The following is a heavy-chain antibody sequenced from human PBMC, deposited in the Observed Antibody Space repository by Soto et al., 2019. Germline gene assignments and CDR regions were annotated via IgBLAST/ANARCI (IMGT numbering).Heavy chain of an antibody. Sequence: EVQLVESGGGLVQPGRSLRLSCTASGFTFDDYAMHWVRQAPGKGLEWVSSISWNSGNIVYADSVRGRFTISRDNAKTSLHLQMNSLRAEDTALYYCTKGASTSCFSAFDLWGQGTMVNVSS. CDR2: ISWNSGNI. V-gene: IGHV3-9*01. CDR3: TKGASTSCFSAFDL. J-gene: IGHJ3*01. CDR1: GFTFDDYA. D-gene: IGHD2-2*01.